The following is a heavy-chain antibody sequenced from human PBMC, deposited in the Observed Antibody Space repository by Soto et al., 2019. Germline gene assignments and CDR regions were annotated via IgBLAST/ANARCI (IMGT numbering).Heavy chain of an antibody. CDR3: ARESESGAFDI. CDR1: GGSISSGGYS. CDR2: IYHSGST. V-gene: IGHV4-30-2*01. J-gene: IGHJ3*02. Sequence: TLSLTCAVSGGSISSGGYSWSWIRQPPGKGLEWIGYIYHSGSTYYNPSLKSRVTISVDRSKNQFSLKLSSVTAADTAVYYCARESESGAFDIWGQGTMVTVS.